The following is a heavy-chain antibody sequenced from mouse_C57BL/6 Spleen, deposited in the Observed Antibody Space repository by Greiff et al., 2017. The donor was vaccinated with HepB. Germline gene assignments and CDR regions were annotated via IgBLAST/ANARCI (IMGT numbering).Heavy chain of an antibody. Sequence: QVQLQQSGAELMKPGASVTLSCKATGYTFTGYWIEWVKQRPGHGLEWIGAILPGSGSTNYNEKFKGKAILTADKSSSTAYMELRSLTSEDSAVYYCTDYGSSSYYFDYWGQGTTLTVSS. CDR2: ILPGSGST. J-gene: IGHJ2*01. CDR1: GYTFTGYW. V-gene: IGHV1-9*01. CDR3: TDYGSSSYYFDY. D-gene: IGHD1-1*01.